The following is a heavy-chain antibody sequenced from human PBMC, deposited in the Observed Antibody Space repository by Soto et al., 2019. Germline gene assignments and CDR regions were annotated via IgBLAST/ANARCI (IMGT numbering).Heavy chain of an antibody. CDR2: ISSDSIYT. CDR1: GFTFNDHY. J-gene: IGHJ6*02. Sequence: QVQLVESGGGLVKPGGSLRLSCAASGFTFNDHYMTWIRQAPGKGLEWVSFISSDSIYTNSADSVKGRFTISRDNAKKLLYLQMSSLRVEDTAVYYCARDSTGSGLDYGMDVWGQGNTVAVSS. D-gene: IGHD3-10*01. V-gene: IGHV3-11*06. CDR3: ARDSTGSGLDYGMDV.